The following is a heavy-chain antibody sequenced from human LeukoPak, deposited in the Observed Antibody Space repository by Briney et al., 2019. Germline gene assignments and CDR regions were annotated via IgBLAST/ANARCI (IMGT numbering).Heavy chain of an antibody. Sequence: GGSLRLSCAASGFTFDDYAMHWVRQPPGKGLEWVSLISGDGGSTYYTDCVKGRFNMSRDNSKNSLYLQMNSLRTEDTALYYCAKDYYGGNSGYFQHWGQGTLVTVSS. CDR3: AKDYYGGNSGYFQH. V-gene: IGHV3-43*02. J-gene: IGHJ1*01. D-gene: IGHD4-23*01. CDR1: GFTFDDYA. CDR2: ISGDGGST.